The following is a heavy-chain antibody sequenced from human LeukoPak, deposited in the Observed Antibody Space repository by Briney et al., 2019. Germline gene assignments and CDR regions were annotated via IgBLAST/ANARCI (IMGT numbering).Heavy chain of an antibody. CDR3: ARDRAYYYGSGSYFDY. J-gene: IGHJ4*02. Sequence: GRSLRLSCAASGFTFSSYAMHWVRQAPGKGLEWVAVISYDGSNKYYADSVKGRFTISRDNSKNTLYLQMNSLRAEDTAVYYCARDRAYYYGSGSYFDYWGQGTLVTVSS. V-gene: IGHV3-30*04. CDR1: GFTFSSYA. CDR2: ISYDGSNK. D-gene: IGHD3-10*01.